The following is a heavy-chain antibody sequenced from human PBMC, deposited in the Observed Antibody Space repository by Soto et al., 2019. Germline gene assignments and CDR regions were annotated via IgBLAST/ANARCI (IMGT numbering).Heavy chain of an antibody. D-gene: IGHD3-3*01. CDR2: IWYDGSNK. J-gene: IGHJ6*02. V-gene: IGHV3-33*01. CDR1: GFTFSSYG. Sequence: GGSLRLSCAASGFTFSSYGMHWVRQAPGKGLEWVAVIWYDGSNKYYADSVKGRFTISRDNSKNTLYLQMNSLRAEDTAVYYCASLDFWSGSIGPVYYGMDVWGQGTTVTVSS. CDR3: ASLDFWSGSIGPVYYGMDV.